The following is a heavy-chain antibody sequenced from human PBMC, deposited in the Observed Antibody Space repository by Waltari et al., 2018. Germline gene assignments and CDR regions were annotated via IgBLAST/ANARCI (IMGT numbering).Heavy chain of an antibody. Sequence: QVQLQESGPGLVKPSETLSLTCSVSGYSISSGYYWGWIRQPPGKGREWSGSSYHSGITFYNPTLKSRVTISVDTSKNQFALKLSSVPAADTAVYYCARDTPAPRITGATSVDYWGQGTLVTVSS. V-gene: IGHV4-38-2*02. CDR1: GYSISSGYY. CDR2: SYHSGIT. J-gene: IGHJ4*02. CDR3: ARDTPAPRITGATSVDY. D-gene: IGHD1-20*01.